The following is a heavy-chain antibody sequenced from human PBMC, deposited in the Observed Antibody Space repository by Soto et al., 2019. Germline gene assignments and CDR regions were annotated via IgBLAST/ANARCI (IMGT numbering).Heavy chain of an antibody. CDR3: ARVGAAAGAPTFDY. CDR2: ISSSGSTI. Sequence: PGGSLRLSCAASGFTFSSYEMNWVRQAPGKGLEWVSYISSSGSTIYYADSVKGRFTISRDNAKNSLYLQMNSLRAEDTAVYYCARVGAAAGAPTFDYWGQGTLVTVSS. CDR1: GFTFSSYE. D-gene: IGHD6-13*01. V-gene: IGHV3-48*03. J-gene: IGHJ4*02.